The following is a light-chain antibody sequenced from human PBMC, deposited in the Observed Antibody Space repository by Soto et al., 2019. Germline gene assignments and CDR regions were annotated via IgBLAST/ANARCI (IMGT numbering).Light chain of an antibody. CDR3: QQYGSSPPWT. Sequence: EIVLTQSPGTLSLSPGERATLSCRASQSVSSSYLAWYQQKPGQAPRLLIYGASSRATGIPDRFSGSGSGTDVTLTISRLEPEGVAVYYCQQYGSSPPWTFGQGTKVEIK. J-gene: IGKJ1*01. CDR2: GAS. V-gene: IGKV3-20*01. CDR1: QSVSSSY.